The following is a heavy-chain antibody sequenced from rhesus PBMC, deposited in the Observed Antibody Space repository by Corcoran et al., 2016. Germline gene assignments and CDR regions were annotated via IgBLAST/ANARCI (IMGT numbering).Heavy chain of an antibody. J-gene: IGHJ4*01. CDR2: ISGSRGST. D-gene: IGHD2-21*01. Sequence: QVPFQALGPGLVKPSETLSLTSPVPCGSLRSNSWSWIRQPPGKGLEWIGRISGSRGSTDYDPSLKSRVTISTDTSKNQFSLKLSSVTAADTAVYYCARDLVGFDYWGQGVLVTVSS. CDR1: CGSLRSNS. V-gene: IGHV4-173*01. CDR3: ARDLVGFDY.